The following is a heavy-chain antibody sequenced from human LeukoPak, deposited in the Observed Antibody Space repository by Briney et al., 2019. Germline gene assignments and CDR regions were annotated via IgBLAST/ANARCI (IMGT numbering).Heavy chain of an antibody. CDR3: AKENVDEWLVGDY. J-gene: IGHJ4*02. CDR1: GLTFSSYG. Sequence: GRSLRLSCAASGLTFSSYGMHWVRQAPGQGLEWVAVISYDGSNKYYADSVKGRFTISRDNSKNTLYLQMTSLRAEDTAVYYCAKENVDEWLVGDYWGQGTLVTVSS. CDR2: ISYDGSNK. V-gene: IGHV3-30*18. D-gene: IGHD6-19*01.